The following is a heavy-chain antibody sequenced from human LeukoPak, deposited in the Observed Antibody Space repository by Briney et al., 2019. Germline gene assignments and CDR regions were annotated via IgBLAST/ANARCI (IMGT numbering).Heavy chain of an antibody. V-gene: IGHV4-61*05. D-gene: IGHD6-13*01. Sequence: SETLSLTCTVSCGSISSSSYYWGWIRQPPGKGLEWIGYIYYSGSTNYNPSLKSRVTISVDTSKNQFSLKLSSVTAADTAVYYCARGIDSSSSLYYFDYWGQGTLVTVSS. CDR1: CGSISSSSYY. CDR3: ARGIDSSSSLYYFDY. J-gene: IGHJ4*02. CDR2: IYYSGST.